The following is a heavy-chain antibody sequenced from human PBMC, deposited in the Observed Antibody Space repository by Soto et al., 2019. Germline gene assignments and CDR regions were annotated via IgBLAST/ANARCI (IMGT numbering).Heavy chain of an antibody. D-gene: IGHD6-19*01. Sequence: GGSLRLSCAASGFTFSSYAMHWVRQAPGKGLEWVSTISGTGETTYYADSVKGRFTISRDNAKNTLYLQMNSLRAEDTAVYYCAKTMYSSGWSRDYWGQGTLVTVSS. CDR3: AKTMYSSGWSRDY. V-gene: IGHV3-23*01. J-gene: IGHJ4*02. CDR2: ISGTGETT. CDR1: GFTFSSYA.